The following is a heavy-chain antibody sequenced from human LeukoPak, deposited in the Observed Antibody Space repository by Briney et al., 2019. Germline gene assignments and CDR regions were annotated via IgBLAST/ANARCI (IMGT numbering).Heavy chain of an antibody. CDR1: GFTFDDYG. Sequence: PGGSLRLSCAASGFTFDDYGMSWVRQAPGKGLEWVSGINWNGGSTGYADSVKGRFTISTDNAKNSLYLQMNSLRAEDTALYYCARGKVAGTRSAFDIWGQGTMVTVSS. CDR2: INWNGGST. J-gene: IGHJ3*02. CDR3: ARGKVAGTRSAFDI. D-gene: IGHD6-19*01. V-gene: IGHV3-20*04.